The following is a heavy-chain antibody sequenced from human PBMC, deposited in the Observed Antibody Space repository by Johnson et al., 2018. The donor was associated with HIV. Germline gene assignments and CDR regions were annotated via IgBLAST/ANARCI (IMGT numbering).Heavy chain of an antibody. V-gene: IGHV3-23*04. CDR2: LSNTGLNT. D-gene: IGHD6-19*01. Sequence: VQLVESGGGLAQVGGSLRLSCAASGFTFSSYAMAWVRQAPGKGLQWLAELSNTGLNTYYADSVRGRFTISRDNSKNRLYLQMNSLRAEDTAVYYCAKDQAGVPSAWSAFDIWGQGTTVTVSS. CDR1: GFTFSSYA. CDR3: AKDQAGVPSAWSAFDI. J-gene: IGHJ3*02.